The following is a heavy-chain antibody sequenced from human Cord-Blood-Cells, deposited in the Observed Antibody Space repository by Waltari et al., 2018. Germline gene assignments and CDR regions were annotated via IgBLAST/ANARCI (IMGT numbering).Heavy chain of an antibody. V-gene: IGHV3-30-3*01. CDR1: GFTFSSYA. J-gene: IGHJ6*02. CDR2: ISYDGSNK. Sequence: QVQLVESGGGVVQSGRSLRLSCAASGFTFSSYAMHWVRQAPGKGLEWVAVISYDGSNKYYADSVKGRFTISRDNSKNTLYLQMNSLRAEDTAVYYCARSEYSSSSSIYYYYYYGMDVWGQGTTVTVSS. CDR3: ARSEYSSSSSIYYYYYYGMDV. D-gene: IGHD6-6*01.